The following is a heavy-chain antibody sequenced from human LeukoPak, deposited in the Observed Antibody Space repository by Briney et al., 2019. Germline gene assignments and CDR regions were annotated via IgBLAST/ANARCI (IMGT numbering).Heavy chain of an antibody. V-gene: IGHV4-30-4*08. CDR3: ARAGVAVAGSAFDI. Sequence: TSQTLSLTCTVSGGSISSGDYYWSWIRQPPGKGLEWIGYTYYSGSTYYNPSLKSRVTISVDTSKNQFSLKLSSVTAADTAVYYCARAGVAVAGSAFDIWGQGTMVTVSS. D-gene: IGHD6-19*01. J-gene: IGHJ3*02. CDR1: GGSISSGDYY. CDR2: TYYSGST.